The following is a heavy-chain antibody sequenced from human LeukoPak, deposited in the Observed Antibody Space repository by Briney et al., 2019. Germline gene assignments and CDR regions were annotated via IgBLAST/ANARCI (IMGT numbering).Heavy chain of an antibody. D-gene: IGHD1-26*01. CDR1: GFTFSIYW. V-gene: IGHV3-7*01. CDR2: IKQDGSEK. J-gene: IGHJ4*02. CDR3: ARVKWELRGVGSYFEY. Sequence: HPGGSLRLSCVVSGFTFSIYWMSWVRQAPGKGLEWVANIKQDGSEKYYGDSVKGRFTMSRDNAKNAVYLQMKRLSAEDTDVSYCARVKWELRGVGSYFEYWGQGALVTVSS.